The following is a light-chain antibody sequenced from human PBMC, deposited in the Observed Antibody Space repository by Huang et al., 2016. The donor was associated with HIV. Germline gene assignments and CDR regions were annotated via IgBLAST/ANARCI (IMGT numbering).Light chain of an antibody. Sequence: IQMTQSPTSLSASVGDRVSIACRASQSISTYLNWYQQKPGKAPKLLISSASSLHSGVPSRFSGSGSGTDFTLTIRGLQLDDFATDYCQQSYSALSSFGPGTRL. J-gene: IGKJ5*01. CDR1: QSISTY. V-gene: IGKV1-39*01. CDR2: SAS. CDR3: QQSYSALSS.